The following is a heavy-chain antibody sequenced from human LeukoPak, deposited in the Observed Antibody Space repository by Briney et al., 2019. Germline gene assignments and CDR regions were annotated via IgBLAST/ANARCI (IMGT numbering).Heavy chain of an antibody. Sequence: GGSLRLSCAASGSTFSNAWMSWVRQAPGKGLEWVGRIKSKTDGGTTDYAAPVKGRFTISRDDSKNTLYLQMNSLKTEDTAVYYCTTDVTMVRGVIDYWGQGTLVTVSS. D-gene: IGHD3-10*01. CDR3: TTDVTMVRGVIDY. CDR2: IKSKTDGGTT. J-gene: IGHJ4*02. CDR1: GSTFSNAW. V-gene: IGHV3-15*01.